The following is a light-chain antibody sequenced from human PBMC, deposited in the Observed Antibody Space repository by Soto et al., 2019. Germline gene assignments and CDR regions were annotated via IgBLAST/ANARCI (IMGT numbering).Light chain of an antibody. V-gene: IGKV1-5*03. J-gene: IGKJ1*01. CDR1: QSISTW. Sequence: DIQMTQSPSTLSASVGDRVTITCRASQSISTWLAWYQQKPGKAPKLLIYKASSLESGVPSRFSGSGSGTEFTLTINSLQPDDFATYYCQQYNNYLTFGQGTKVEIK. CDR2: KAS. CDR3: QQYNNYLT.